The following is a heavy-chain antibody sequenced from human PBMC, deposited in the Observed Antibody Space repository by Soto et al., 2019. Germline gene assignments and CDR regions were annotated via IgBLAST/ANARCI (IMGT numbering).Heavy chain of an antibody. CDR3: AKAMVVVTAISGGGGFDK. CDR1: GFTFSSYG. Sequence: GGSLRLSCAASGFTFSSYGMHWVRQAPGKGLEWVAVISYDGSNKYCADSVRGRFTISRDNSKNTLYLQMNSLRAEDTAVYYCAKAMVVVTAISGGGGFDKWGQGTLVTVSS. D-gene: IGHD2-21*02. V-gene: IGHV3-30*18. J-gene: IGHJ3*02. CDR2: ISYDGSNK.